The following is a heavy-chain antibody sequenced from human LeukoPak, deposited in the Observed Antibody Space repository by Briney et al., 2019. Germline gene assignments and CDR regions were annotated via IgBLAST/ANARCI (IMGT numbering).Heavy chain of an antibody. V-gene: IGHV4-34*01. CDR1: GGFFSGYY. Sequence: SETLSLTCAVYGGFFSGYYGSWIRQPPGEGLEWIGEINHSGSPNYHTPLKGRVTISEDTSKNQLFLKLSSSTAADTAVYYCARVRKPHAFDIWGQGTMVTVSS. J-gene: IGHJ3*02. CDR3: ARVRKPHAFDI. CDR2: INHSGSP.